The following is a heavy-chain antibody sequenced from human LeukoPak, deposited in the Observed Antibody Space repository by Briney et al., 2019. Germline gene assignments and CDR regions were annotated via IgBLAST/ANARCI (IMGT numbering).Heavy chain of an antibody. D-gene: IGHD5-18*01. CDR3: ARDRGYSSLDY. CDR2: IYYSGST. V-gene: IGHV4-61*08. J-gene: IGHJ4*02. CDR1: GDSISSGDYY. Sequence: PSQTLSLTCTVSGDSISSGDYYWSWIRQPPGKGLEWIGYIYYSGSTNYNPSLKSRVTISVDTSKNQFSLKLSSVTAADTAVYYCARDRGYSSLDYWGQGTLVTVSS.